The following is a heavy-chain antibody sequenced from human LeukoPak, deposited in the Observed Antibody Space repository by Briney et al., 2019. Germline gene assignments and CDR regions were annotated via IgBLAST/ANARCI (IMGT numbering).Heavy chain of an antibody. Sequence: TSETLSLTCTLSCRSISISSYYWGWIRQPPGKGLEGIGSIYYSGGAYYNPSLKSRVSITVDTAKNQFSLKLSSVTAADTAVYYCANQGGSGGYHYYYYGMDVWGQGTTVTVSS. J-gene: IGHJ6*02. D-gene: IGHD3-10*01. V-gene: IGHV4-39*01. CDR1: CRSISISSYY. CDR3: ANQGGSGGYHYYYYGMDV. CDR2: IYYSGGA.